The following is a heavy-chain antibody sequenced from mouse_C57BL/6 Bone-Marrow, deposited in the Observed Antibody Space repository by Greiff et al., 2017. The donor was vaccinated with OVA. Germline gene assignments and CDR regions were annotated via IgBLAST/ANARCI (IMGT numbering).Heavy chain of an antibody. J-gene: IGHJ4*01. CDR1: GYSITSGYY. CDR2: ISYDGSN. CDR3: ARGPETYYYAMDY. V-gene: IGHV3-6*01. Sequence: EVQLQESGPGLVKPSQSLSLTCSVTGYSITSGYYWNWIRQFPGNKLEWMGYISYDGSNNYNPSLKNRISITRDTSKNQFFLKLNSVTTEDTATYYCARGPETYYYAMDYWGQGTSVTVSS.